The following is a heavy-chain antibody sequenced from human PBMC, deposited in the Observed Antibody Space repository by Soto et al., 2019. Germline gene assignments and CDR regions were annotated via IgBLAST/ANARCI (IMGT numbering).Heavy chain of an antibody. Sequence: GGSLRLSCAASGFTFSSYAMSWVRQAPGKGLEWVSAISGSGGSTYYADSVKGRFTISRDNSKNTLYLQMNSLRAEDTAVYYCAKGPGAAAVDYYYMDVWGKGTTVTVSS. J-gene: IGHJ6*03. CDR2: ISGSGGST. CDR3: AKGPGAAAVDYYYMDV. V-gene: IGHV3-23*01. D-gene: IGHD6-13*01. CDR1: GFTFSSYA.